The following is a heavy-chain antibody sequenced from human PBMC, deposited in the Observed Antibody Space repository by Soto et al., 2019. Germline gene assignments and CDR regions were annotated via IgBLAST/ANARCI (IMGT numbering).Heavy chain of an antibody. CDR1: GGTFSSYT. D-gene: IGHD2-15*01. CDR3: ARGYCSGGSCYFRDTYYYKDV. V-gene: IGHV1-69*02. CDR2: IIPILGIA. J-gene: IGHJ6*03. Sequence: SVKVSCKASGGTFSSYTISWVRQAPGQGLEWMGRIIPILGIANYAQKFQGRVTITADKSTSTAYMELSSLRSEDTAVYYCARGYCSGGSCYFRDTYYYKDVWRKGTTVTGS.